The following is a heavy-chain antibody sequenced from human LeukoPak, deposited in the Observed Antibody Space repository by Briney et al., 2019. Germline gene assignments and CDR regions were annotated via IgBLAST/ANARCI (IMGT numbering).Heavy chain of an antibody. J-gene: IGHJ4*02. Sequence: GGSLRLSCAASAFTFSSYWMNWVRQAPAKGLEWVAGIDEDGTEKYYVESVKGRFTISRDNAKKSVYLQMNSLRADDTAVYYCARAITAVDSYWGQGTLVTVSS. D-gene: IGHD6-13*01. CDR3: ARAITAVDSY. V-gene: IGHV3-7*01. CDR2: IDEDGTEK. CDR1: AFTFSSYW.